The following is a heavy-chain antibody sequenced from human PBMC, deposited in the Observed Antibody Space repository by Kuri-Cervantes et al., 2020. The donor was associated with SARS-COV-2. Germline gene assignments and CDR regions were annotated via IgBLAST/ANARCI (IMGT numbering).Heavy chain of an antibody. CDR1: GGSIRSYF. CDR2: MYFNGRT. V-gene: IGHV4-59*01. J-gene: IGHJ4*02. D-gene: IGHD7-27*01. CDR3: ARDRLGRYYFDY. Sequence: GSLRLSCNVSGGSIRSYFWSWIRQAPGKGLEWIGCMYFNGRTNYNPSLKSRVTISVDTSKNQFSLKLSSVTAADTAVYYCARDRLGRYYFDYWGQGTLVTVSS.